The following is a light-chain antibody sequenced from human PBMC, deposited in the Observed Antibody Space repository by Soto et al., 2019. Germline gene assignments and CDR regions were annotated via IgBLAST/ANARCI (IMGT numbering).Light chain of an antibody. Sequence: DIQLTQSPSFLSASVGDRVTITCRASHDISSYLTWYQQKPAKAPTVLIYAASTLQGGVTSRFSGSGSGTEFTLTISSLQSEDFASYYCQQHKDYPLTFGRGTRLEIK. J-gene: IGKJ5*01. CDR1: HDISSY. CDR3: QQHKDYPLT. CDR2: AAS. V-gene: IGKV1-9*01.